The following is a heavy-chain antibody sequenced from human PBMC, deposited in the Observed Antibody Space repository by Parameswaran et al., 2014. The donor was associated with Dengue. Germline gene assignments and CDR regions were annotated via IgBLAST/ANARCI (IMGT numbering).Heavy chain of an antibody. CDR3: AREVYGSGSSPDFDP. CDR2: IYYSGST. D-gene: IGHD3-10*01. Sequence: PGKGPEWIGNIYYSGSTFYKSTLMSRSTISLDTSKNQFSLTLSSVTAADTAVYYCAREVYGSGSSPDFDPWGQGTLVTVSS. V-gene: IGHV4-31*02. J-gene: IGHJ5*02.